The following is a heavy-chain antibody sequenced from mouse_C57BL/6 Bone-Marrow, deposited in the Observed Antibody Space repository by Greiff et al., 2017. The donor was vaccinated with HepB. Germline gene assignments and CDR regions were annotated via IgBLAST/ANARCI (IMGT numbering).Heavy chain of an antibody. CDR2: IRNKANGYTT. CDR3: ARYTYYYGSSYRYFDV. Sequence: EVMLVESGGGLVQPGGSLSLSCAASGFTFTDYYMSWVRQPPGKALEWLGFIRNKANGYTTEYSASVKGRFTISRDNSQSILYLQMNALRAEDSATYYCARYTYYYGSSYRYFDVWGTGTTVTVSS. V-gene: IGHV7-3*01. CDR1: GFTFTDYY. D-gene: IGHD1-1*01. J-gene: IGHJ1*03.